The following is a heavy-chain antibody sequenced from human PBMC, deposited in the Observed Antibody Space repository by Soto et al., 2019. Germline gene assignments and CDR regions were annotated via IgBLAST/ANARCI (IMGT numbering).Heavy chain of an antibody. CDR3: ARALYSGYLYFDY. CDR1: GGSISSYY. CDR2: IYYSGST. J-gene: IGHJ4*02. Sequence: SETLSLTCTVSGGSISSYYWSWIRQPPGKGLEWIGYIYYSGSTNYNPSLKSRVTISVDTSKNQFSLKLSSVTAADTAVYYCARALYSGYLYFDYWGQGTLVTVSS. V-gene: IGHV4-59*01. D-gene: IGHD5-12*01.